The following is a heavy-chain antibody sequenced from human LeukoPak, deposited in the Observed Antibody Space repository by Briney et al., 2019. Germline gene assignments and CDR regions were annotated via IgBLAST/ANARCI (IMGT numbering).Heavy chain of an antibody. Sequence: GGSLRLSCAASGFTFSSYAMHWVRQAPGKGLEWVAVISYDGSNKYYADSVKGRFTISRDNSKNTLYLQMNSLRAEDTAVYYCARGGAYYDFWSGYYSSEWGQGTLVTVSS. CDR1: GFTFSSYA. CDR3: ARGGAYYDFWSGYYSSE. V-gene: IGHV3-30-3*01. J-gene: IGHJ4*02. CDR2: ISYDGSNK. D-gene: IGHD3-3*01.